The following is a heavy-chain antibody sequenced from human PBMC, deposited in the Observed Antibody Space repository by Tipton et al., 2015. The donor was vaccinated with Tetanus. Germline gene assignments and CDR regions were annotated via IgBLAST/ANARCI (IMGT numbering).Heavy chain of an antibody. D-gene: IGHD1-26*01. CDR1: GFTFDDYA. CDR2: IWYDGSNK. Sequence: SLRLSCAASGFTFDDYAMHWVRQAPGKGLEWVAVIWYDGSNKYYADSVKGRFTISRDNSKNTLYLQMNSLRAEDTAVYYCARDDGARELPSYFDYWGQGTLVTVSS. CDR3: ARDDGARELPSYFDY. J-gene: IGHJ4*02. V-gene: IGHV3-33*08.